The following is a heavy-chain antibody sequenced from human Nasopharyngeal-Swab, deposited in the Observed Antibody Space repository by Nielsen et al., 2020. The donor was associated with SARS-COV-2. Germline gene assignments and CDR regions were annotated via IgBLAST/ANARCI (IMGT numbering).Heavy chain of an antibody. CDR1: GYSISSGYY. Sequence: SETLSLTCAVSGYSISSGYYWGWIRQPPGKGLEWIGSIYHSGSTYYNPSLKSRVTISVDTSKNQFSLKLSSVTAADTAVYYCARQEYSSSSSWLEWFDPWGQGTLVTVSS. CDR3: ARQEYSSSSSWLEWFDP. V-gene: IGHV4-38-2*01. J-gene: IGHJ5*02. CDR2: IYHSGST. D-gene: IGHD6-6*01.